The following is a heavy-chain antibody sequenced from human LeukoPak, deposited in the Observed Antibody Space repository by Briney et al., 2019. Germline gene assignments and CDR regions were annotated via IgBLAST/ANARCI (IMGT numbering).Heavy chain of an antibody. V-gene: IGHV1-46*01. Sequence: ASVKVSCKASGYTFTNYYIHWVRQAPGQGLEWMGIINPGGRSTSYAQKFQGRVTMTGDTSTSTVYMELSSLRSEDTAVYYCAREIGPIQLHLWGSAFDYGGKETLFTVSS. CDR1: GYTFTNYY. CDR2: INPGGRST. D-gene: IGHD5-24*01. J-gene: IGHJ4*02. CDR3: AREIGPIQLHLWGSAFDY.